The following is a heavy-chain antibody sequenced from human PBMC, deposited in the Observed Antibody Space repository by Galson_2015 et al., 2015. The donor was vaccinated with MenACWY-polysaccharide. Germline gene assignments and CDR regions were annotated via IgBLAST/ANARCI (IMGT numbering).Heavy chain of an antibody. CDR3: ASHIVGATTGLDY. D-gene: IGHD1-26*01. CDR2: IYHSGST. CDR1: GGSISSSNW. V-gene: IGHV4-4*02. J-gene: IGHJ4*02. Sequence: ETLSLTCAVSGGSISSSNWWSWVRQPPGKGLEWIGEIYHSGSTNYNPSLKSRVTISVDKSKNQFSLKLSSVTAADTAVYYCASHIVGATTGLDYRGQGTLVTVSS.